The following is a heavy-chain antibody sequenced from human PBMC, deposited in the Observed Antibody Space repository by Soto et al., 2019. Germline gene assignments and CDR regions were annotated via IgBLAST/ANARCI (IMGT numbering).Heavy chain of an antibody. D-gene: IGHD2-15*01. CDR3: VRTSLVVAAATREDY. J-gene: IGHJ4*02. CDR1: GFTFVSYW. V-gene: IGHV3-74*01. CDR2: INSDGSST. Sequence: SLRLSCAVFGFTFVSYWMHWVRQAHGRGLVWVSRINSDGSSTSYADSVKGRFTISRDNAKNTLYLQMNSLRAEDTAVYYCVRTSLVVAAATREDYWGQGTLVTVSS.